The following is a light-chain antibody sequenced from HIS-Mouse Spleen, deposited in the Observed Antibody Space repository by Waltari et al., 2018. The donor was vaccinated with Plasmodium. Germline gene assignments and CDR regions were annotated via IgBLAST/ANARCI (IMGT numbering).Light chain of an antibody. CDR3: QQYNNWPRT. J-gene: IGKJ1*01. CDR2: GAS. Sequence: EIVMTQSPATLSVSPGERATLSCRASPSVSSNLAWYQQKPGPDPRPLIYGASTRATGIPARFSGSGSGTEFTLTISSMQSEDFAVYYCQQYNNWPRTFGQGTKVEIK. CDR1: PSVSSN. V-gene: IGKV3-15*01.